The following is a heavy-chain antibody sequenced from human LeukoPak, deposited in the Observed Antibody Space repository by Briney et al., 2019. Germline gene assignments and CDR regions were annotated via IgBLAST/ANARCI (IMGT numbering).Heavy chain of an antibody. CDR2: ISGSSSTI. V-gene: IGHV3-48*01. CDR3: ARGPAARFDY. Sequence: GGSLRLSCAASGFSFSNYEMNWVRQAPGKGLEWVSYISGSSSTIYYADSVKGRFTISRDNAKNSLHLQMNSLRAEDTAVYYCARGPAARFDYWGQGTLVTVSS. J-gene: IGHJ4*02. CDR1: GFSFSNYE.